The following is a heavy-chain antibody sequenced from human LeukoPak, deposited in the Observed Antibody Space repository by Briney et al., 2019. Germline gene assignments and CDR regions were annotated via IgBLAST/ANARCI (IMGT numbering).Heavy chain of an antibody. V-gene: IGHV3-74*03. CDR1: GFTITGHW. CDR2: IKTDERSA. Sequence: GGSLRVSCAASGFTITGHWMYWVRQAPGRGLVWISRIKTDERSAAYADSVKGRFTISRDNAKNTVYLQMNSLRAEDTAIYHCATVFKGSSLQDYWGQGTLVTVSS. D-gene: IGHD1-26*01. J-gene: IGHJ4*02. CDR3: ATVFKGSSLQDY.